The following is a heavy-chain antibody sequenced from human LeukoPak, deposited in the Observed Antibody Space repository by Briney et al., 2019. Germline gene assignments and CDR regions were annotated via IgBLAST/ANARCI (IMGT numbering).Heavy chain of an antibody. Sequence: ASVKVSCKASGYTFTSYDINWVRQATGQGLEWMGWMNPNSGNTGYAQKFQGRVTITRNTSISTAYMELSSLRSEDTAVYYCARVRGDYVWGSYRYRVDAFDIWGQGTMVTVSS. CDR1: GYTFTSYD. CDR2: MNPNSGNT. CDR3: ARVRGDYVWGSYRYRVDAFDI. V-gene: IGHV1-8*03. D-gene: IGHD3-16*02. J-gene: IGHJ3*02.